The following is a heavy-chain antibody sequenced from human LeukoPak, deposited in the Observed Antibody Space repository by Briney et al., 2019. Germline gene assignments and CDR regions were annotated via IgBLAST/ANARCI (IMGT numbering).Heavy chain of an antibody. J-gene: IGHJ4*02. D-gene: IGHD2-15*01. Sequence: GGSLRLSCAASGFTFSSYSMSWVRQAPGKGLEWVSYISSSSSTIYYADSVKGRFTISRDNAKNSLYLQMNSLRADDTAVYYCARVSQTPGGRGYFDYWGQGTLVTVSS. CDR1: GFTFSSYS. V-gene: IGHV3-48*01. CDR3: ARVSQTPGGRGYFDY. CDR2: ISSSSSTI.